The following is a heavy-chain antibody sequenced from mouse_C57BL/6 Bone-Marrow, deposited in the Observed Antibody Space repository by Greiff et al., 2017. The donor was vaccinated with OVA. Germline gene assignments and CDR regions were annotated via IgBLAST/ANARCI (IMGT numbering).Heavy chain of an antibody. CDR3: AREEDNWFAY. V-gene: IGHV1-4*01. J-gene: IGHJ3*01. CDR2: INPSSGYT. CDR1: GYTFTSYS. Sequence: LVESGAELARPGASVKMSCKASGYTFTSYSMHWVKQRPGQGLEWIGYINPSSGYTKYNQKLKDKATLTADKSSSTAYMQLSSLTSEDSAVYYCAREEDNWFAYWGRGTLVTVSA.